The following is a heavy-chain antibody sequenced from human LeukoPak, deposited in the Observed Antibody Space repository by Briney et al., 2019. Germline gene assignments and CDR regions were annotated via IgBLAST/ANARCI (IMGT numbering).Heavy chain of an antibody. D-gene: IGHD3-10*01. CDR3: TTVTYYYGSGSDY. V-gene: IGHV3-15*01. J-gene: IGHJ4*02. Sequence: GGSLRLSCAASGFTFSNAWMSWVRQAPGKGLEWVGRIKSKTDGGTTDYAAPVKGRFTISRDDSKNTLYLQMNSLKTEDTAVYYCTTVTYYYGSGSDYWGQGTLVTVSS. CDR2: IKSKTDGGTT. CDR1: GFTFSNAW.